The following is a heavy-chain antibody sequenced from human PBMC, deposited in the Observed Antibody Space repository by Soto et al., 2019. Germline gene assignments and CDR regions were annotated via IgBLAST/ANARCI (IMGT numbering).Heavy chain of an antibody. CDR2: ISAYNGNK. J-gene: IGHJ4*02. V-gene: IGHV1-18*01. CDR3: ARDPPQPDY. CDR1: GYTFTSYI. Sequence: GASGKVSCNASGYTFTSYIMHWMRQAPGKGLEWMGWISAYNGNKKYAKKLQGRVTMTTDTSTRKDYMELRRLRYEETAVYYCARDPPQPDYWGQGTLVTVSS. D-gene: IGHD1-1*01.